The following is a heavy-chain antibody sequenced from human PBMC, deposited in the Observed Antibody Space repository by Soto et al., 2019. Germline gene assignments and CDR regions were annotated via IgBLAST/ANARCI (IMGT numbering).Heavy chain of an antibody. J-gene: IGHJ6*02. Sequence: QVQLVQSGAEVQKPGSSVKVSCKASGGTFSSYAISWVRQAPGQGLEWMGGIIPIFGTANYAQKFQGRVTINADKSTSTAYMELTSLRSEDTAVYYCARATGGTRGDYYYYYYGMDVWGQGTTVTVSS. CDR2: IIPIFGTA. D-gene: IGHD2-15*01. CDR1: GGTFSSYA. CDR3: ARATGGTRGDYYYYYYGMDV. V-gene: IGHV1-69*06.